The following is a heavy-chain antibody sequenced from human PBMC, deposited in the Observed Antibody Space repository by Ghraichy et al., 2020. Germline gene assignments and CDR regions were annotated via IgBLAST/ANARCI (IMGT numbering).Heavy chain of an antibody. J-gene: IGHJ1*01. CDR3: ARGEWELRQYFQH. CDR2: INHSGST. Sequence: SETLSLTCAVYGGSFSGYYWSWIRQPPGKGLEWIGEINHSGSTNYNQSLKSRVTISVDTSKNQFSLKLSSVTAADTAVYYCARGEWELRQYFQHWGQGTLVTVSS. CDR1: GGSFSGYY. V-gene: IGHV4-34*01. D-gene: IGHD1-26*01.